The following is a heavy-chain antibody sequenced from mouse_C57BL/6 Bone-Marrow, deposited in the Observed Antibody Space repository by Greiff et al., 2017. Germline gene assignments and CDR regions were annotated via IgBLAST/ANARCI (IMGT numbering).Heavy chain of an antibody. D-gene: IGHD1-1*01. CDR3: ARDYGSSYGGFAY. CDR1: GYTFTSYG. V-gene: IGHV1-81*01. CDR2: IYPRSGNT. Sequence: QVQLKESGAELARPGASVKLSCKASGYTFTSYGISWVKQRTGQGLEWIGEIYPRSGNTYYNEKFKGKATLTADKSSSTAYMELRSLTSEDSAVYFCARDYGSSYGGFAYWGQGTLVTVSA. J-gene: IGHJ3*01.